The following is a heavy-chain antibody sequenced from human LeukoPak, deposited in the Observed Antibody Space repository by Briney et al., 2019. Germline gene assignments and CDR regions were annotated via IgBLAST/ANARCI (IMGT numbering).Heavy chain of an antibody. V-gene: IGHV4-59*13. J-gene: IGHJ4*02. Sequence: SETLSLTCTFSGASISGYYCSWIRQPPGKGLEWIAHIYYSGSTYYSPSLESRVTISVDTSKNQCSLKLTSVTAADTAVYYCARAGHCGGDCYPFDYWGQGTLVTVSS. D-gene: IGHD2-21*02. CDR2: IYYSGST. CDR1: GASISGYY. CDR3: ARAGHCGGDCYPFDY.